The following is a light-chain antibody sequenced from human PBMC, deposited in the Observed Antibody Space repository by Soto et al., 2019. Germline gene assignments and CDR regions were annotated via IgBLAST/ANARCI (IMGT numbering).Light chain of an antibody. V-gene: IGKV1-8*01. J-gene: IGKJ5*01. CDR2: AAS. CDR3: QQYNNWPIT. CDR1: QGISSY. Sequence: ALRLTQSLSSLSASRGDRVTITCRASQGISSYLAWYQQKPGKAPKLLIYAASTLQSGVPSRFSGSGSGTDFTLTISCLQSEDFALYYCQQYNNWPITFGQGTRLEI.